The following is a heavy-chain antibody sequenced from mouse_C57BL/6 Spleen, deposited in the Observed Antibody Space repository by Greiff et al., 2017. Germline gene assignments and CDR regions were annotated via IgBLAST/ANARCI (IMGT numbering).Heavy chain of an antibody. CDR2: IYPGSGST. V-gene: IGHV1-55*01. D-gene: IGHD1-1*01. Sequence: VQLQQSGAELVKPGASVKMSCKASGYTFTSYWITWVKQRPGQGLEWIGDIYPGSGSTNYNEKFKSKATLTVDTSSSTAYMQLSSLTSEDSAVYYCARSGFITTVVGDYWGQGTSVTVSS. CDR1: GYTFTSYW. CDR3: ARSGFITTVVGDY. J-gene: IGHJ4*01.